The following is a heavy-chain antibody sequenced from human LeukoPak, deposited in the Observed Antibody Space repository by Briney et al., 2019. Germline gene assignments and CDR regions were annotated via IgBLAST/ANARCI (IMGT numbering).Heavy chain of an antibody. CDR2: INPSGGST. D-gene: IGHD2-15*01. V-gene: IGHV1-46*01. Sequence: ASVKVSSKASGYTFTSYYMHWVRQAPGQGLEWMGIINPSGGSTSYAQKFQGRVTMTRDTSTSTVYMELSSLRSEDTAVYYCARVNSVVVAAGRGGLDPWGQGTLVTVSS. J-gene: IGHJ5*02. CDR3: ARVNSVVVAAGRGGLDP. CDR1: GYTFTSYY.